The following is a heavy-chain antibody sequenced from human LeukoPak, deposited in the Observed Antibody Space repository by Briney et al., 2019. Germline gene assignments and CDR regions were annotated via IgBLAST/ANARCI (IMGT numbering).Heavy chain of an antibody. V-gene: IGHV3-30*02. CDR1: GFTFSNYG. Sequence: PGGSLRLSCAASGFTFSNYGMHWVRQAPGKGLEWVAFIFAAGTNKYYADSVKGRFIISRDNSKNTLSLQMDSLRAEDTAVYYCARNVDNWNYVDYWGQGTLVTVPS. CDR3: ARNVDNWNYVDY. CDR2: IFAAGTNK. J-gene: IGHJ4*02. D-gene: IGHD3-10*02.